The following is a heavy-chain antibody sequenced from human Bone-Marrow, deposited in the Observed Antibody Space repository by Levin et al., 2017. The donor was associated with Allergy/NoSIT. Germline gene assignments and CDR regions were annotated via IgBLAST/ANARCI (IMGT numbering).Heavy chain of an antibody. CDR1: GFTFSTYG. Sequence: QPGGSLRLSCAASGFTFSTYGMHWVRQAPGKGLEWVAVIWYDGSIKYYADSFKGRFTISRDNSKNTLFLQMSSLRAEDTALYYCARDHKQQVVRGYFDSWGRGTLVTVSS. J-gene: IGHJ4*02. CDR3: ARDHKQQVVRGYFDS. CDR2: IWYDGSIK. V-gene: IGHV3-33*01. D-gene: IGHD6-13*01.